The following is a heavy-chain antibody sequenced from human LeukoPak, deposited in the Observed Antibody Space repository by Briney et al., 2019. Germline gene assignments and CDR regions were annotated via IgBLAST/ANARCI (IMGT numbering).Heavy chain of an antibody. CDR3: AIRSSSRLVAFDI. D-gene: IGHD6-13*01. Sequence: PSETLSLSCTVSGGSIRTSSYYWGWIRQPPGKGLEWIGSIFYSGSTPYNPSLKSRVTISVDTSKNQFSLNLSSVTAEDTAVYYCAIRSSSRLVAFDIWGQGTMVTVSS. J-gene: IGHJ3*02. CDR1: GGSIRTSSYY. V-gene: IGHV4-39*01. CDR2: IFYSGST.